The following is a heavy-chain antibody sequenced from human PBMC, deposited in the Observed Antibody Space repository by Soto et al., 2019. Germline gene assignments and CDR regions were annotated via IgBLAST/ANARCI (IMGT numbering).Heavy chain of an antibody. Sequence: GGSLRLSCVGSGFIFSNNGMHWVRQTPGKGLEWVAVIWYDGSNKYYADSVKGRFTISRDNSKNTLYLQMNSLRAEDTAVYYCARDLYDFWSGRNLYYYYGMDVWGQGTTVTVSS. D-gene: IGHD3-3*01. CDR1: GFIFSNNG. V-gene: IGHV3-33*08. CDR3: ARDLYDFWSGRNLYYYYGMDV. CDR2: IWYDGSNK. J-gene: IGHJ6*02.